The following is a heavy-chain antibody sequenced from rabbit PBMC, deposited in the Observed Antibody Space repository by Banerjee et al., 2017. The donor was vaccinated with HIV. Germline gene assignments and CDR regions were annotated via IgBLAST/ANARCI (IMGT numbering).Heavy chain of an antibody. CDR3: ARDGDAGSGIYTYFNL. V-gene: IGHV1S45*01. D-gene: IGHD8-1*01. CDR2: IYTSDART. Sequence: QEQLEESGGDLVKPEGSLTLTCKASGLDLSSSYWICWVRQAPGKGPEWIACIYTSDARTYYASWAKGRFTISKTSSTTVTLQMTSLTAADTATYFCARDGDAGSGIYTYFNLWGQGTLVTVS. J-gene: IGHJ4*01. CDR1: GLDLSSSYW.